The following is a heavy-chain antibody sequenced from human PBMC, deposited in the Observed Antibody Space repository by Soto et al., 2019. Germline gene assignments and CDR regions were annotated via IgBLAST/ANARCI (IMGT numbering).Heavy chain of an antibody. V-gene: IGHV4-31*03. CDR1: GGSISSAGYY. Sequence: SETLSLTCTVSGGSISSAGYYWSWIRQHPGKGLEWIGYIYYSGSTYYNPSLKSRVTISVDTSKNQFSLKLSSVTAADTAVYYSVRTYGSGSYYDAFVIWGQGTMVTVSS. D-gene: IGHD3-10*01. CDR3: VRTYGSGSYYDAFVI. J-gene: IGHJ3*02. CDR2: IYYSGST.